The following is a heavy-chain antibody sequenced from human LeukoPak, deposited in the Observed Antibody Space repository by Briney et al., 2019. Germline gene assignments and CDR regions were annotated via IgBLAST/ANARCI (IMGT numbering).Heavy chain of an antibody. J-gene: IGHJ4*02. Sequence: ASVKVSCKASGYTFTVYYMHWVRQAPGQGLEWMGWINPNSGGTNYAQKFQGRVTMTRDTSISTAYMELSRLRSDDTAVYYCARGRITMVRGVTRYLHPSDYWGQGTLVTVSS. V-gene: IGHV1-2*02. CDR3: ARGRITMVRGVTRYLHPSDY. D-gene: IGHD3-10*01. CDR1: GYTFTVYY. CDR2: INPNSGGT.